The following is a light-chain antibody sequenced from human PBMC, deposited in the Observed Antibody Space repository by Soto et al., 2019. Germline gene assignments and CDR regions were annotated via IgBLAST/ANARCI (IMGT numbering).Light chain of an antibody. CDR1: SSNIGSNT. Sequence: QSVLTQPPSASGTPGQSITISCSGGSSNIGSNTVNWYQQIPGTAPKLLIYTNFRRPSGVPDRFSGSKSVTSASLAISGLQSEDEAHYYCATWDDPLNGWVFGGGTKLTVL. CDR3: ATWDDPLNGWV. V-gene: IGLV1-44*01. CDR2: TNF. J-gene: IGLJ3*02.